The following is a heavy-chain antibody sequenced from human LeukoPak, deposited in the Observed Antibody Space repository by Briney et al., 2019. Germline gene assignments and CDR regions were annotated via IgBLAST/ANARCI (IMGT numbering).Heavy chain of an antibody. J-gene: IGHJ6*03. CDR3: AKGGDFWSGYYRGYYMDV. V-gene: IGHV3-23*01. CDR1: GFTVSRNY. Sequence: GGSLRLSCAASGFTVSRNYMSWVRQAPGKGLEWVSAISGSGGSTYYADSVKGRFTISRDNSKNTLYLQMNSLRAEDTAVYYCAKGGDFWSGYYRGYYMDVWGKGTTVTVSS. D-gene: IGHD3-3*01. CDR2: ISGSGGST.